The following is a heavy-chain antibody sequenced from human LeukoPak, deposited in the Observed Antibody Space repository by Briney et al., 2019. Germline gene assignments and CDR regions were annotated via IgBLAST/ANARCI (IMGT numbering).Heavy chain of an antibody. Sequence: GASVKVSCKASGYTCTGYYLHGVRQAPGQGLEWVVWINPDRGGTDYAQKFQGRVTITADKSTSTAYMELSSLRSEDTAVYYCAGDYGGNTKNHRGGVLDLWGRGTLVTVSS. V-gene: IGHV1-2*02. CDR1: GYTCTGYY. J-gene: IGHJ2*01. CDR2: INPDRGGT. D-gene: IGHD4-23*01. CDR3: AGDYGGNTKNHRGGVLDL.